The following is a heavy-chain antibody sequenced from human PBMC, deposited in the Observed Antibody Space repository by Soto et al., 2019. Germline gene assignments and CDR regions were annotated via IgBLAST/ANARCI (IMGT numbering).Heavy chain of an antibody. CDR1: GFTVSGNY. CDR3: ARDADSSGFYPGY. V-gene: IGHV3-53*01. Sequence: GGSLRLSCAASGFTVSGNYMGWVRQAPGKGLEWVSLIYNAGNTYYADSVKGRFTISRDNSKNTVFLQMNSLGAGDTALYVCARDADSSGFYPGYWGQGTLVTVSS. J-gene: IGHJ4*02. CDR2: IYNAGNT. D-gene: IGHD3-22*01.